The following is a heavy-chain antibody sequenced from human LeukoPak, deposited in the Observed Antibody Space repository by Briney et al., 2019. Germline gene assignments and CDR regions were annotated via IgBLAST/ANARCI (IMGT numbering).Heavy chain of an antibody. Sequence: GGSLRLSCAASGFTFSSYAMHWVRQAPGKGLEWVAVISYDGSNKYYADSVKGRFTISRDNSKNTLYLQMNSLRAEDTAVYYCARGKMWIQLLLHCYGMDVWGQGTTVTVSS. CDR1: GFTFSSYA. V-gene: IGHV3-30-3*01. J-gene: IGHJ6*02. CDR3: ARGKMWIQLLLHCYGMDV. CDR2: ISYDGSNK. D-gene: IGHD5-18*01.